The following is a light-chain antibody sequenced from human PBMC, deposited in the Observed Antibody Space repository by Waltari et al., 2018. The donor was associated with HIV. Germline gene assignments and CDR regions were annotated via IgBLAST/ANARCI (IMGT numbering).Light chain of an antibody. Sequence: QSVLPQPPSASGTPGKRVVISCSGSDSNIGSNTIKWFKQLPGSAPKVLVYSDDHRPSGVPDRFSGSKSGTSASLAISGVQSEDEADYYCAAWDDSLNAYVFGSGTKVTVL. V-gene: IGLV1-44*01. J-gene: IGLJ1*01. CDR1: DSNIGSNT. CDR2: SDD. CDR3: AAWDDSLNAYV.